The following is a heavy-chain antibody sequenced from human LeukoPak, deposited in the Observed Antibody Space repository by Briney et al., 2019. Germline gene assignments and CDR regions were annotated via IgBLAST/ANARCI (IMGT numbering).Heavy chain of an antibody. V-gene: IGHV3-7*01. Sequence: GGSLRLSCEASGFSFSNYWMSWVRQAPGKGLEWVANIKHDGSEKYYVDSVKGRFTISRDNAKNSLYLQVHSLRVEDTAVYYCARPSYTSGSYFDYWGQGTLVTAS. D-gene: IGHD3-10*01. J-gene: IGHJ4*02. CDR3: ARPSYTSGSYFDY. CDR2: IKHDGSEK. CDR1: GFSFSNYW.